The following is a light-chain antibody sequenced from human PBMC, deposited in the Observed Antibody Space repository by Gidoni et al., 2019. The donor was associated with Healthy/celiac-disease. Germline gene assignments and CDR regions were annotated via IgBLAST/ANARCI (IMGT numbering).Light chain of an antibody. J-gene: IGKJ3*01. CDR1: QSVSSN. CDR3: QQYNNWPPIFT. V-gene: IGKV3-15*01. Sequence: EIVMTQSPATLSVSPGERATLSCSASQSVSSNLAWYQQKPCQAPRLLIYGESTRATGIPARFSGSGSGTEFTLTISSLQSEDFAVYYCQQYNNWPPIFTFXPXTKVDIK. CDR2: GES.